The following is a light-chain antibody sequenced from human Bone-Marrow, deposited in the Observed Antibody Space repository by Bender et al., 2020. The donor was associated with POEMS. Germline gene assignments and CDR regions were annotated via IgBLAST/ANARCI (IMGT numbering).Light chain of an antibody. J-gene: IGLJ2*01. V-gene: IGLV1-44*01. Sequence: QSVLTQPPSASGTPGQRVTISCSGGSSNIGAHAVNWYQHLPGTAPKLLIYSSHRRPSEVPDRFSGSRSGTSASLAISGLQSEDEAHYYCCSYAGSFVGFGGGTKLTVL. CDR2: SSH. CDR1: SSNIGAHA. CDR3: CSYAGSFVG.